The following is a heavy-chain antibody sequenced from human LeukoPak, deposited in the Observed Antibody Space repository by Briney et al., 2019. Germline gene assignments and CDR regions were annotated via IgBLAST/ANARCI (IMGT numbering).Heavy chain of an antibody. V-gene: IGHV3-30-3*01. CDR2: ISYDGSNK. D-gene: IGHD2-15*01. J-gene: IGHJ4*02. Sequence: PGGSLRLSCAASGFTFSSYAMHWVRQAPGKGLEWVAVISYDGSNKYYADSVKGRFTISRDNSKNTLYLQMNSLRAKDTAVYYCATPVQKEVVVVAANDYWGQGTLVTVSS. CDR1: GFTFSSYA. CDR3: ATPVQKEVVVVAANDY.